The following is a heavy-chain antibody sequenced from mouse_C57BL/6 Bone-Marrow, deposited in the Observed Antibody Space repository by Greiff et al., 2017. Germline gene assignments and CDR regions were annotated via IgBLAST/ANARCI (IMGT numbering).Heavy chain of an antibody. V-gene: IGHV1-19*01. CDR2: INPYNGGT. Sequence: VQLQQSGPVLVKPGASVKMSCKASGYTFTDYYMNWVKQSHGKSLEWIGVINPYNGGTSYNQKFKGKATLTVDKSSSTAYMELNSLTSEDSAVYYCAQGGMDYDYGNWYFDVWGTGTTVTVSS. J-gene: IGHJ1*03. D-gene: IGHD2-4*01. CDR1: GYTFTDYY. CDR3: AQGGMDYDYGNWYFDV.